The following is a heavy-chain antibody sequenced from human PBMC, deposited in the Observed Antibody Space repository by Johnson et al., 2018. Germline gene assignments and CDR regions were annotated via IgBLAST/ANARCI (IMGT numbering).Heavy chain of an antibody. CDR1: GFTFSSYW. V-gene: IGHV3-74*01. J-gene: IGHJ3*02. D-gene: IGHD5-24*01. Sequence: VQLQESGGGLVQPGGSLRLSCAASGFTFSSYWMHRVRQAPGKGLVWVSRSYSDGSTTTYADSVKGRFTISRGNAKNTRYLQMNSLRAEDTAGYYCARVGDGYNRSFDIWGQGTMVTVSS. CDR2: SYSDGSTT. CDR3: ARVGDGYNRSFDI.